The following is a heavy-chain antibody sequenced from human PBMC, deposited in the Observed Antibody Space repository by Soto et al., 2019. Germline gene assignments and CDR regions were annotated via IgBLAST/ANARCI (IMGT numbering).Heavy chain of an antibody. J-gene: IGHJ4*02. CDR2: ISTWNDGK. CDR3: ARLNSDYAVDY. CDR1: GYTFTSYG. Sequence: ASVKVSCKPSGYTFTSYGFSWVRQAPGQGPEWMGWISTWNDGKTDAQKFRGRVTMTTDTSTSTAYMELRSLRSDDTTVYYCARLNSDYAVDYWGQGTLVTVSS. V-gene: IGHV1-18*04. D-gene: IGHD5-12*01.